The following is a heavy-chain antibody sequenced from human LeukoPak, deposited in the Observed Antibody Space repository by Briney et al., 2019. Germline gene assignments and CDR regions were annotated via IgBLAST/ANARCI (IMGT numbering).Heavy chain of an antibody. D-gene: IGHD3-22*01. V-gene: IGHV3-30*02. Sequence: GGSLRLSCAASGFTFSNYGMHWVRQAPGKGLEWVAFIRYDGSNKCYADSVKGRFTISRDNSKNTVYLQMNSLRAEDTAMYNCAKDDSSAIDVWGKGTTVTVSS. CDR1: GFTFSNYG. CDR2: IRYDGSNK. J-gene: IGHJ6*04. CDR3: AKDDSSAIDV.